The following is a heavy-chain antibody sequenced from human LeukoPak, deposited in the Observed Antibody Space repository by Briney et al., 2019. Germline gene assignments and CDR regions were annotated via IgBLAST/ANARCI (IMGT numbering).Heavy chain of an antibody. Sequence: GGSLRLSCAASGFTFSSYAMSWVPQTPGRGWDWVPPLMVSGGSTYYADSVKRRFTISRDNSKNTLYLQMNSLRAEDTAVYYCAKSQGSFVVVPAAIHFDYWGQGTLVTVSS. D-gene: IGHD2-2*02. CDR2: LMVSGGST. CDR1: GFTFSSYA. V-gene: IGHV3-23*01. CDR3: AKSQGSFVVVPAAIHFDY. J-gene: IGHJ4*02.